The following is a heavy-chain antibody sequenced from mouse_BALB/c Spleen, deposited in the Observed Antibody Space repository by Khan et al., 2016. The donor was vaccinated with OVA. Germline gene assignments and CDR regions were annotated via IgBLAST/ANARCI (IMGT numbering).Heavy chain of an antibody. Sequence: VQLKESGGGLVKPGGSLKLSCGGFGFTFSSYAMSWVRQTPEKRLEWVASISSGGSTYYPDSVKGRFTISRDNARNILYLQMSSLRSEDTAMYYCARLVDYWGQGTSVTVSS. CDR2: ISSGGST. CDR3: ARLVDY. J-gene: IGHJ4*01. CDR1: GFTFSSYA. V-gene: IGHV5-6-5*01.